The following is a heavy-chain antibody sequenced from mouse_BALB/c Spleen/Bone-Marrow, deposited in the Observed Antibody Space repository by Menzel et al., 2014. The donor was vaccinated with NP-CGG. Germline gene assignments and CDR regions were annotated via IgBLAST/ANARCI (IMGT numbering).Heavy chain of an antibody. CDR3: TRSNVPEAMDY. V-gene: IGHV5-15*02. CDR2: ISNLAYSI. D-gene: IGHD4-1*01. CDR1: GFSFSDYG. J-gene: IGHJ4*01. Sequence: EVHLVESGGGLAQPGGSRKLSCAASGFSFSDYGMAWVRQAPGKGPEWVGFISNLAYSIYYADTVTGRFTITRENAKNTLYLEMSSLRSEDTAMYYCTRSNVPEAMDYWGQGTSVTVSS.